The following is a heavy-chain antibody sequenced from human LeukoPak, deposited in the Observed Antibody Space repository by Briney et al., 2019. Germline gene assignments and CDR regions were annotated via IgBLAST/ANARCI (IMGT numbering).Heavy chain of an antibody. CDR3: AKDRITMIVVVICDY. D-gene: IGHD3-22*01. J-gene: IGHJ4*02. CDR2: ISGSGGSK. V-gene: IGHV3-23*01. Sequence: GSLRLSCAASGFTFSSYAMSWVRQAPGKGLEWVSAISGSGGSKYYADSVKGGFTISRDNSKNTLYLQMNSLRAEDTAIYYCAKDRITMIVVVICDYWGQGTLVTVSS. CDR1: GFTFSSYA.